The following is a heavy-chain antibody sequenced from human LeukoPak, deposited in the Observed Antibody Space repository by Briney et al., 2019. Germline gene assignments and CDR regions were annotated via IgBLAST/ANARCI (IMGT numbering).Heavy chain of an antibody. CDR3: ARDGKYQLLYHAFDI. V-gene: IGHV3-21*01. CDR2: ISSTSSYI. J-gene: IGHJ3*02. Sequence: GGSLRLSCAASGFIFNSHSMNWVRQAPGKGLEWVSSISSTSSYIYYADSVKSRFTISRDNAKNSLYLQMNSLRAEDTAVYYCARDGKYQLLYHAFDIWGQGTMVTVSS. D-gene: IGHD2-2*02. CDR1: GFIFNSHS.